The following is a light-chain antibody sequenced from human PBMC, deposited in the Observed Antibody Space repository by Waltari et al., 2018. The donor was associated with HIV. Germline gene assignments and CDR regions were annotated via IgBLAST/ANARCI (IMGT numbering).Light chain of an antibody. CDR1: QDIGND. Sequence: AVQMTQSPSSLSASVGDRVTITCRASQDIGNDLGWYQHKPGEAPKLLTYSASRLHSGVPSRFSGSGSGTDFTLTISSLQPENFATYYCLQDYNYPRTFGQGTKVEI. J-gene: IGKJ1*01. CDR2: SAS. V-gene: IGKV1-6*01. CDR3: LQDYNYPRT.